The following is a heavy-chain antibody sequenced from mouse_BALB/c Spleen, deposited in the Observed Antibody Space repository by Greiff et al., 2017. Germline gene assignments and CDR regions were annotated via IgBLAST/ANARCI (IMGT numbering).Heavy chain of an antibody. V-gene: IGHV5-17*02. CDR2: ISSGSSTI. D-gene: IGHD2-14*01. Sequence: EVQGVESGGGLVQPGGSRKLSCAASGFTFSSFGMHWVRQAPEKGLEWVAYISSGSSTIYYADTVKGRFTISRDNPKNTLFLQMTSLRSEDTAMYYCARGDYRYEFAYWGQGTLVTVSA. J-gene: IGHJ3*01. CDR1: GFTFSSFG. CDR3: ARGDYRYEFAY.